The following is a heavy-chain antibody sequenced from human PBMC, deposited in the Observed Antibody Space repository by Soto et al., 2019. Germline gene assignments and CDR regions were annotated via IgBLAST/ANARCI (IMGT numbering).Heavy chain of an antibody. CDR3: AKYRRTEAEGFTLDY. CDR1: GDSINNYY. D-gene: IGHD6-13*01. Sequence: PSETLSLTCTVSGDSINNYYWSWFRQPPGKRLEWIGYIYYTGSTTYNPSLESRVTMSVDTSKNQFSLKLNSVNAADTAVYYCAKYRRTEAEGFTLDYWGRGTLVTVSS. CDR2: IYYTGST. V-gene: IGHV4-59*01. J-gene: IGHJ4*02.